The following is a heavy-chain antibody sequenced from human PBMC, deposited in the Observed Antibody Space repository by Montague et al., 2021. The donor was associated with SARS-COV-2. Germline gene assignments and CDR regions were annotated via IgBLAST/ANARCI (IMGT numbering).Heavy chain of an antibody. CDR2: ISYTGST. V-gene: IGHV4-39*01. CDR1: GGSISSNLFD. Sequence: SETLSLTCTVAGGSISSNLFDWGWIRQTPGKALEWIGDISYTGSTYYKPSLKSRVTVAVDTSTNQFSLRLSSLTAADTAMYYCARHVDPCGGNCRIWYFDLWGRGSLVTVSS. D-gene: IGHD4-23*01. CDR3: ARHVDPCGGNCRIWYFDL. J-gene: IGHJ2*01.